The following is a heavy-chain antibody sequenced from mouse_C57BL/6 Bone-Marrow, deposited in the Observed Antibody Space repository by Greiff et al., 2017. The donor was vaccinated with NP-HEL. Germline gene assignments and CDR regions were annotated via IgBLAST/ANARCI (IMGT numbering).Heavy chain of an antibody. Sequence: QVQLQQSGAELVRPGTSVKLSCKASGYTFTSYWMHWVKQRPGQGLEWIGEIDPSDSYTNYNQKFKGKSTLTVDKSSSTAYMQLSSLTSEDSAVYYCANGNYYGSSYNYWYFDVWGTGTTVTVSS. CDR2: IDPSDSYT. CDR3: ANGNYYGSSYNYWYFDV. V-gene: IGHV1-69*01. J-gene: IGHJ1*03. CDR1: GYTFTSYW. D-gene: IGHD1-1*01.